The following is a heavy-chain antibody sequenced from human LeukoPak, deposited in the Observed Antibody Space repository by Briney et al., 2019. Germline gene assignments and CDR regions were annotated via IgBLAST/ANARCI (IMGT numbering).Heavy chain of an antibody. CDR2: ISYDGSNK. CDR3: ARLRGSYRNFDY. CDR1: GFTFSSYA. V-gene: IGHV3-30-3*01. D-gene: IGHD1-26*01. J-gene: IGHJ4*02. Sequence: GGSLRLSCAASGFTFSSYAMHWVRQAPGKGLEWVAVISYDGSNKYYADSVKGRFTISRDNSKNTLYLQMNSLRAEDTAVYYCARLRGSYRNFDYWGQGTLVTVSS.